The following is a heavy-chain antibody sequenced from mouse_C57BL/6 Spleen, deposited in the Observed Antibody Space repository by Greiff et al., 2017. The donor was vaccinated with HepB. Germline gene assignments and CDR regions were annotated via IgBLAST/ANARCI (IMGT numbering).Heavy chain of an antibody. J-gene: IGHJ2*01. V-gene: IGHV1-7*01. D-gene: IGHD1-1*01. CDR3: ARFYYGSSYNLDY. CDR2: INPSSGYT. Sequence: QVQLQQSGAELAKPGASVKLSCKASGYTFTSYWMHWVKQRPGQGLEWIGYINPSSGYTKYNQKFKDKATLTADKSSSTAYMQLSSLTYEDSAVYYCARFYYGSSYNLDYWGQGTTLTVSS. CDR1: GYTFTSYW.